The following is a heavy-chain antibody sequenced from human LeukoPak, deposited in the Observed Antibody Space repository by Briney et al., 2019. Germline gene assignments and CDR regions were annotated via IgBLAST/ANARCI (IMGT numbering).Heavy chain of an antibody. V-gene: IGHV1-69*05. J-gene: IGHJ6*03. D-gene: IGHD4-11*01. CDR3: ARDAPYSNYEDNYMDV. CDR1: GGTFSSYA. Sequence: ASVKVSCKASGGTFSSYAISWVRQAPGQGLEWMGGIIPIFGTANYAQKFQGRVTITTDESTSTAYMELSSLRSEDTAVYYCARDAPYSNYEDNYMDVWGKGTTVTVSS. CDR2: IIPIFGTA.